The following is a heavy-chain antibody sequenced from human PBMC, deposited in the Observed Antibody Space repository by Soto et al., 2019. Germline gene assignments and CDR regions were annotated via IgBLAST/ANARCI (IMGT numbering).Heavy chain of an antibody. J-gene: IGHJ4*02. Sequence: SETLSLTCTVSGGSISSSSYYWGWIHQPPGKGLEWIGSIYYSGSTYYNPSLKSRVTISVDTSKNQFSLKLSSVTAADTAVYYCAKTGEREGGFNDYWGQGTLVTVSS. D-gene: IGHD3-16*01. CDR2: IYYSGST. V-gene: IGHV4-39*01. CDR1: GGSISSSSYY. CDR3: AKTGEREGGFNDY.